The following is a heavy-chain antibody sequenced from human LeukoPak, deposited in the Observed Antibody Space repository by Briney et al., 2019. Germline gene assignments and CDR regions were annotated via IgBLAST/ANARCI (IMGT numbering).Heavy chain of an antibody. CDR3: ATGSLNIAAAPTHY. V-gene: IGHV4-4*07. J-gene: IGHJ4*02. CDR1: GDSITGYY. D-gene: IGHD6-13*01. Sequence: SETLSLTCTVSGDSITGYYWSWIRQPAGKGLEWIGRIYTSGSTNYNASLKSRVTMSVDTSKNQFSLKLSSVTAADTAVYYCATGSLNIAAAPTHYWGQGTLVTVSS. CDR2: IYTSGST.